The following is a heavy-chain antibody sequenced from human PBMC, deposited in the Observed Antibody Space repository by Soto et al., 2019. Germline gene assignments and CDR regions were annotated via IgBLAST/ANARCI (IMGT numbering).Heavy chain of an antibody. CDR3: ARGRYGDY. CDR1: GYTFTSYG. D-gene: IGHD1-1*01. CDR2: ISAHNGNT. J-gene: IGHJ4*02. Sequence: QVHLVQSGAEVKKPGASVKVSCKASGYTFTSYGITWVRQAPGQGLEWMGWISAHNGNTDYAKNLQGRVIVTRDTSTSAACMELRSLRSDDTAVYYCARGRYGDYWGQGALVTVPS. V-gene: IGHV1-18*01.